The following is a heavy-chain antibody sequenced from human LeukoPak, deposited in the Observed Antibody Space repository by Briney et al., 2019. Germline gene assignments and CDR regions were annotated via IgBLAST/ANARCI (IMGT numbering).Heavy chain of an antibody. CDR2: IYSGDST. D-gene: IGHD5-12*01. CDR1: GFNVSSSY. Sequence: PGGSLRLSCAASGFNVSSSYMTWVRQAPGKGLEWVSVIYSGDSTYYADSVKGRFIISRDDSKNTFFLQMSNLRAEDTAVYFCASGYDVWGSFDYWGQGTLVTVSS. CDR3: ASGYDVWGSFDY. J-gene: IGHJ4*02. V-gene: IGHV3-53*05.